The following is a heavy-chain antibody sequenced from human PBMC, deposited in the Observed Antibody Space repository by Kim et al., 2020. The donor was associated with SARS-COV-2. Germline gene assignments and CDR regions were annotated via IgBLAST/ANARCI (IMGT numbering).Heavy chain of an antibody. Sequence: GGSLILSCAASGVTFSDSDIHWVRQTSGKGLEWVGRIRSKANTDATSSNTDATSYAASVNGRFNISRDDSKSTAYLQMNSLKTEDTAVYYCARPPYYYDSSGYQSWGQGTLVTVSS. CDR3: ARPPYYYDSSGYQS. CDR2: IRSKANTDATSSNTDAT. J-gene: IGHJ4*02. V-gene: IGHV3-73*01. D-gene: IGHD3-22*01. CDR1: GVTFSDSD.